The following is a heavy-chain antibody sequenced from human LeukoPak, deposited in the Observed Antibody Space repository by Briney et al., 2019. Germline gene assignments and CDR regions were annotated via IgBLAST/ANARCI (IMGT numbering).Heavy chain of an antibody. D-gene: IGHD3-22*01. V-gene: IGHV4-4*07. Sequence: SETLSLTCTVSGGSISSYYWSWIRQPAGKGLEWIGRIYTSGSTNYNPSLKSRVTMSVDTSKNQFSLKLSSVTAADTAVYCCASSDSSGYLTTSGSNFDYWGQGTLVTVSS. J-gene: IGHJ4*02. CDR3: ASSDSSGYLTTSGSNFDY. CDR1: GGSISSYY. CDR2: IYTSGST.